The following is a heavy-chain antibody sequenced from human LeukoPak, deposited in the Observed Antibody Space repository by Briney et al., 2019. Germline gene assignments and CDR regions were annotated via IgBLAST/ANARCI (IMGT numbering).Heavy chain of an antibody. Sequence: PSQTLSLTYTVSGGSISSGDYYWSWIRQPPGKGLEWIGYIYYSGSTYYNPSLKSRVTISVDTSKNQFSLKLSSVTAADTAVYYCARLMREYCSSTSCYTEYYFDYWGQGTLVTVSS. D-gene: IGHD2-2*02. CDR1: GGSISSGDYY. J-gene: IGHJ4*02. V-gene: IGHV4-30-4*01. CDR3: ARLMREYCSSTSCYTEYYFDY. CDR2: IYYSGST.